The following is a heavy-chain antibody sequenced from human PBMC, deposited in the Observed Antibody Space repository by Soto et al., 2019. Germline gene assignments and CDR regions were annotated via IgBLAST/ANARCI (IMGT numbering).Heavy chain of an antibody. Sequence: EVQLEESGGGLVQPGGSLRLSCAASGFTFSDYSMNWVRQAPGKGLEWVSYITSSSATIYYADSVKGRFTISRDNAKNSLYRQMNSLRAEDTAVYYCARESRLAYWGQGTLVTVSS. V-gene: IGHV3-48*01. J-gene: IGHJ4*02. CDR2: ITSSSATI. CDR1: GFTFSDYS. CDR3: ARESRLAY.